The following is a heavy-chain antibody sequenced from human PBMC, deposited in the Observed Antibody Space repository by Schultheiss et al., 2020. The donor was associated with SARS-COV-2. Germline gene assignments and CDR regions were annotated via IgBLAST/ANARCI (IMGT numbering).Heavy chain of an antibody. CDR2: INHSGST. D-gene: IGHD3-16*02. CDR3: ARVGYYDYVWGSYRRRWFDP. CDR1: GGSISSGGYY. V-gene: IGHV4-61*08. J-gene: IGHJ5*02. Sequence: SETLSLTCTVSGGSISSGGYYWSWIRQPPGKGLEWIGEINHSGSTNYNPSLKSRVTISVDTSKNQFSLKLSSVTAADTAVYYCARVGYYDYVWGSYRRRWFDPWGQGTLVTVSS.